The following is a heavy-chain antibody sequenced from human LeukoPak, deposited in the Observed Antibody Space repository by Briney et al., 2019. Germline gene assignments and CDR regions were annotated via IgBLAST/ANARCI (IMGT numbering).Heavy chain of an antibody. CDR1: GCTFTGYY. V-gene: IGHV1-2*02. Sequence: GASVKVSCKASGCTFTGYYMHWVRQAPGQGLEWMGWINPNSGGTNYAQKFQGRVTMTRDTSISTAYMELSRLRSDDTAVYYCARDVTYSSGWYDWFDPWGQGTLVTVSS. CDR3: ARDVTYSSGWYDWFDP. CDR2: INPNSGGT. D-gene: IGHD6-19*01. J-gene: IGHJ5*02.